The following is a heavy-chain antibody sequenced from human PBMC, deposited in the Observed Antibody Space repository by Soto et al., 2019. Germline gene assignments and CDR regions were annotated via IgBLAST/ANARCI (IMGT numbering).Heavy chain of an antibody. CDR1: GFTVNNNY. Sequence: EVQLVESGGGLVQPGGSLRLSCAASGFTVNNNYMSWVRQAPGKGLEWVSFIYSGGGTYYADSVKGRFTISRDSSKNTLYLQMNSMRAEDTAVYDRKRGGDYMDVWGKGTTVTVSS. V-gene: IGHV3-66*01. CDR2: IYSGGGT. J-gene: IGHJ6*03. CDR3: KRGGDYMDV. D-gene: IGHD1-26*01.